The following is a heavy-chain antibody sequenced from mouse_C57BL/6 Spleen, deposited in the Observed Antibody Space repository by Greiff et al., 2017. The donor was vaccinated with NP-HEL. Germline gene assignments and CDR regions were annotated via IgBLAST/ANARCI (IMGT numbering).Heavy chain of an antibody. D-gene: IGHD1-1*02. V-gene: IGHV1-15*01. J-gene: IGHJ2*01. CDR2: IDPETGGT. CDR3: TRGWLKYFDY. Sequence: VKLQESGAELVRPGASVTLSCKASGYTFTDYEMHWVKQTPVHGLEWIGAIDPETGGTAYNQKFKGKAILTADKSSSTAYMELRSLTSEDSAVYYCTRGWLKYFDYWGQGTTLTVSS. CDR1: GYTFTDYE.